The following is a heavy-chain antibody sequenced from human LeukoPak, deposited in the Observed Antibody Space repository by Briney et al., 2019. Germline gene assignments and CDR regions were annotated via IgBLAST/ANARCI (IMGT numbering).Heavy chain of an antibody. CDR3: ARGGWSLDY. Sequence: PSETLSLTCTVSGDSISSHYWTWLRQPPGKGLEWVGYIHYSGATNYNPSLKSRITTSLDTSKNQFSLKLNSLTAADTAVYYCARGGWSLDYWGQGTLVTVSS. V-gene: IGHV4-59*11. CDR1: GDSISSHY. D-gene: IGHD6-19*01. J-gene: IGHJ4*02. CDR2: IHYSGAT.